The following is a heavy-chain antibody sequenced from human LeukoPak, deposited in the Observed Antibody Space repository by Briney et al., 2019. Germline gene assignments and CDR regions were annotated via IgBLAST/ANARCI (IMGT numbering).Heavy chain of an antibody. J-gene: IGHJ4*02. Sequence: ASVKVSCKASGGTFSSYAISWVRQAPGQGLEWMGWINPNSGGTNYAQKFQGRVTMTRDTSISTAYMELSRLRSDDTAVYYCASSSLWDIVASPGYWGQGTLVPVSS. D-gene: IGHD5-12*01. CDR1: GGTFSSYA. CDR2: INPNSGGT. CDR3: ASSSLWDIVASPGY. V-gene: IGHV1-2*02.